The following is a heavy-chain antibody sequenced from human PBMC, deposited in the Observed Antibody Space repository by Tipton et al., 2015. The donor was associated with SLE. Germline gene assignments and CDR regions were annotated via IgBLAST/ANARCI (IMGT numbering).Heavy chain of an antibody. V-gene: IGHV4-39*01. CDR3: ARPKYYYGSGSSNYYFDY. CDR1: GGSFSSYY. J-gene: IGHJ4*02. Sequence: LRLSCAVYGGSFSSYYWGWIRQPPGKGLEWIGSIYYSGSTYYNPSLKSRVTISVDTSKNQFSLKLSSVTAADTAVYYCARPKYYYGSGSSNYYFDYWGQGTLVTVSS. CDR2: IYYSGST. D-gene: IGHD3-10*01.